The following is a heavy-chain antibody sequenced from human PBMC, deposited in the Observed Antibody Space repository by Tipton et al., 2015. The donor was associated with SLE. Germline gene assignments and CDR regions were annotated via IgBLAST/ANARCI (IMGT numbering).Heavy chain of an antibody. Sequence: QLVQSGAEVMKPGASVKVSCKASGYTFTSYGISWVRQAPGQGLEWMGWISAYNGNTNYAQKLQGRVTMTTDTSTSTAYMELRSLRSDDTAVYYCARDLEADVVVPAASYGMDVWGQGTTVTVSS. D-gene: IGHD2-2*01. V-gene: IGHV1-18*01. CDR3: ARDLEADVVVPAASYGMDV. J-gene: IGHJ6*02. CDR1: GYTFTSYG. CDR2: ISAYNGNT.